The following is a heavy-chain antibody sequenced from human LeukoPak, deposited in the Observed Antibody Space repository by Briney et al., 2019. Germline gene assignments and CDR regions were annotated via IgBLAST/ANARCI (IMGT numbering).Heavy chain of an antibody. J-gene: IGHJ4*02. Sequence: GGSLRLSCAASGFTFRTYGMHWVRQAPGKGLEWVAVIWYDGSNKYYADSVKGRFTISRDNSENTLYLQMNSLRAGDAAVYYCAKEGGSGWGFDYWGQGALVTVSS. CDR3: AKEGGSGWGFDY. CDR2: IWYDGSNK. CDR1: GFTFRTYG. D-gene: IGHD6-19*01. V-gene: IGHV3-33*06.